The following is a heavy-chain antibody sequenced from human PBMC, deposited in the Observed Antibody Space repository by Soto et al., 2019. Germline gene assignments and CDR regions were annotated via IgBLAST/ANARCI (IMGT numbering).Heavy chain of an antibody. Sequence: GGFLRLSCAASGFTCDDYGMHWVRQAPGKGLEWVSLISWDGGSTYYADSVKGRFTISRDNSKNSLYLQMNSQRAEDTAWYYWAKDRLLVAVAGGGHYYNYYGRDVWGQGTTVTSP. D-gene: IGHD6-19*01. V-gene: IGHV3-43D*04. J-gene: IGHJ6*02. CDR2: ISWDGGST. CDR1: GFTCDDYG. CDR3: AKDRLLVAVAGGGHYYNYYGRDV.